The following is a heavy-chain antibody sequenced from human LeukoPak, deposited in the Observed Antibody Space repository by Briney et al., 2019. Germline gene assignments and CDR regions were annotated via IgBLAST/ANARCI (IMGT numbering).Heavy chain of an antibody. Sequence: EASVKVSCKASGGTFSSYAISWVRQAPGQGLEWMGGIIPIFGTANYAQKFQGRVTITADESTSTAYMELSGLRSEDTAVYYCARVRQLVRYYYGMDVWGQGTTVTVSS. CDR2: IIPIFGTA. D-gene: IGHD6-6*01. V-gene: IGHV1-69*13. CDR1: GGTFSSYA. J-gene: IGHJ6*02. CDR3: ARVRQLVRYYYGMDV.